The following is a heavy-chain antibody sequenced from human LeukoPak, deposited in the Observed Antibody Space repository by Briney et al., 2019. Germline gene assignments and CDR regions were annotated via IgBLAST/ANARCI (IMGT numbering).Heavy chain of an antibody. Sequence: GAPVKVSCKASGYTFTDYYMHWVRQAPGQGLEWVGWMNPKSGGTNYAQRFQDRVTMTRDTSNNTSYMELSRLASDDTAVYYCAREFRTTTWSYDAFDLWGQGTMVTVSS. V-gene: IGHV1-2*02. CDR1: GYTFTDYY. CDR2: MNPKSGGT. CDR3: AREFRTTTWSYDAFDL. D-gene: IGHD1-1*01. J-gene: IGHJ3*01.